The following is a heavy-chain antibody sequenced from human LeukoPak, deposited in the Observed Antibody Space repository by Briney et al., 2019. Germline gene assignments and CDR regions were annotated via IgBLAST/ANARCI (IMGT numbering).Heavy chain of an antibody. CDR1: GFTFSSYS. Sequence: GGSLRLSCAASGFTFSSYSMNWVRQAPGKGLEWVSSISSSSSYIYYADSVKGRFTISRDNAKNSLYLQMNSLRAEDTAVYYCAGGLTYYGSGSYYYAWGQGTLVTVSS. J-gene: IGHJ5*02. CDR2: ISSSSSYI. D-gene: IGHD3-10*01. CDR3: AGGLTYYGSGSYYYA. V-gene: IGHV3-21*01.